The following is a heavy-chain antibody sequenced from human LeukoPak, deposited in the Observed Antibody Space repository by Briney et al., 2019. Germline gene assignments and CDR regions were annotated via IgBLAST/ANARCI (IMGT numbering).Heavy chain of an antibody. CDR2: ISSNGGST. D-gene: IGHD5-18*01. V-gene: IGHV3-64*01. Sequence: GGSLRLSCAASGFTFSSYAMHWVRQAPGKGLEYVSAISSNGGSTYYANSVKGRFTISRDNSKNTLYLQMGSLRAEDMAVYYCARTRVDTAMDLLDYWGQGTLVTVSS. J-gene: IGHJ4*02. CDR1: GFTFSSYA. CDR3: ARTRVDTAMDLLDY.